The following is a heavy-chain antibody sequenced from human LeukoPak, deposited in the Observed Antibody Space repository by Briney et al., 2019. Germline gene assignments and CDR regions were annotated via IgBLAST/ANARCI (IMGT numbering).Heavy chain of an antibody. V-gene: IGHV1-8*01. CDR3: ASDGRGRAFDY. D-gene: IGHD3-16*01. Sequence: ASVKVSCKAPEYIFTNFDIHWVRQATGQGLEGMGWMNTDSGKTGYAQKFQGRVTMTRNTSTNTAYMEVSSLRSGETAVYYCASDGRGRAFDYWGQGSRVTVSS. J-gene: IGHJ4*02. CDR2: MNTDSGKT. CDR1: EYIFTNFD.